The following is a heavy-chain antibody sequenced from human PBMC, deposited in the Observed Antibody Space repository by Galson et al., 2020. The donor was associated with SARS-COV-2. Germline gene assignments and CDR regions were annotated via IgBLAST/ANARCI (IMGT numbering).Heavy chain of an antibody. D-gene: IGHD2-2*01. V-gene: IGHV1-2*02. CDR3: ARSCSSTTCFQTDGMDV. CDR2: INPNSSGT. CDR1: GYTFTGYY. Sequence: ASVKVSCKASGYTFTGYYLHWVRQAPGQGLEWMGWINPNSSGTNYAQKFQGRVTMTGDTSISTAYMELSSLRSDDTAVYFCARSCSSTTCFQTDGMDVWGQGTTVTVSS. J-gene: IGHJ6*02.